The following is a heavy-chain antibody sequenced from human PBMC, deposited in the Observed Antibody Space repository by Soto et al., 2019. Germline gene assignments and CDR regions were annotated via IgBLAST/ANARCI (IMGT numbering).Heavy chain of an antibody. CDR1: GGTSSSYA. CDR2: IIPIFGTA. CDR3: ARVAYSSSWVLGYYGMDV. J-gene: IGHJ6*02. D-gene: IGHD6-13*01. V-gene: IGHV1-69*13. Sequence: SVKVSCKASGGTSSSYAISWVRQAPGQGLEWMGGIIPIFGTANYAQKFQGRVTITADESTSTAYMELSSLRSEDTAVYYCARVAYSSSWVLGYYGMDVWGQGTTVTVSS.